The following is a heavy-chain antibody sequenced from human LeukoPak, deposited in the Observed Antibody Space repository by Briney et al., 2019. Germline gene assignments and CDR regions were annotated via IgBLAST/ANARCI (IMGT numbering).Heavy chain of an antibody. CDR1: GYTFTGYY. V-gene: IGHV1-2*02. CDR2: INPNSGGT. J-gene: IGHJ5*02. CDR3: ARLYEYVGSSWYGSNWFDP. Sequence: ASVKVSCKASGYTFTGYYMHRVRQAPGQGLEWMGWINPNSGGTNYAQKFQGRVTMTRDTSISTAYMELSRLRSDDTAVYYCARLYEYVGSSWYGSNWFDPWGQGTLVTVSS. D-gene: IGHD6-13*01.